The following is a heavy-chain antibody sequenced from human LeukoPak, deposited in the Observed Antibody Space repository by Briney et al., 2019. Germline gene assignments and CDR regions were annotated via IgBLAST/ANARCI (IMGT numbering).Heavy chain of an antibody. V-gene: IGHV4-38-2*02. J-gene: IGHJ4*02. CDR3: ARVLVPRGPDY. Sequence: SETLSLTCSVSGYSISTGYYWGWIRQPPGKGLEWIGYIYHNGNTYYNPSLKRPVTMSVDTSKNQFSLKLNSVTAADTALYYCARVLVPRGPDYWGQGSLVTVSS. CDR2: IYHNGNT. D-gene: IGHD2-2*01. CDR1: GYSISTGYY.